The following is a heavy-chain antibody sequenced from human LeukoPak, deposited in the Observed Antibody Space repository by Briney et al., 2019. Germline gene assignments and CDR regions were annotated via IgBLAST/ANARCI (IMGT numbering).Heavy chain of an antibody. D-gene: IGHD6-19*01. Sequence: NPSETLSLTCTVSGGSISSYYWSWIRQPPGKGLEWIGYIYYSGSTNYNPSLKSRVTISVDTSKNQFSLKLSSVTAADTAVYYCARTGGYSSGWYLEPNYFDYWGQGTLVTVSS. J-gene: IGHJ4*02. CDR1: GGSISSYY. CDR2: IYYSGST. V-gene: IGHV4-59*01. CDR3: ARTGGYSSGWYLEPNYFDY.